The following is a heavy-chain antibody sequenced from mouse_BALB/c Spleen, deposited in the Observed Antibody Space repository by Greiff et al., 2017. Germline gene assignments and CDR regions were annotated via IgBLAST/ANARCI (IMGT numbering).Heavy chain of an antibody. CDR3: ARENTYYMYYVCMDY. Sequence: DVQLVESGGGLVKPGGSLKLSCAASGFTFSSYAMSWVRQTPEKRLEWVATISSGGSYTYYQDSVKGRFTISRDNPKNTLFLQMTSLRSEDTAMYYCARENTYYMYYVCMDYWSQGTSVTVSS. CDR2: ISSGGSYT. CDR1: GFTFSSYA. D-gene: IGHD2-14*01. J-gene: IGHJ4*01. V-gene: IGHV5-9-3*01.